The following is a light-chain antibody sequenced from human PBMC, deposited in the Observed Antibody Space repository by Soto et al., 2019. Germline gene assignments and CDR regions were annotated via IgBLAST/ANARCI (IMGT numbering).Light chain of an antibody. CDR2: DVS. J-gene: IGLJ1*01. Sequence: SALTQPRSVSGSPGQSVTISCTGTSSDVGGYDFVSWYQQHPGKAPKLMISDVSKRPSGVPDRFSGSKSGNTASLTISGLQAEDEADYYCSSFTSTNTHVFGSGTKVTV. CDR1: SSDVGGYDF. V-gene: IGLV2-11*01. CDR3: SSFTSTNTHV.